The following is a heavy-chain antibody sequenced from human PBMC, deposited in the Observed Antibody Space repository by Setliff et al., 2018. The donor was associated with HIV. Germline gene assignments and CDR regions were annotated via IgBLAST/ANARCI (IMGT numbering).Heavy chain of an antibody. CDR3: ARVHDGTTTGAFDI. CDR1: GYTFTSYA. Sequence: GASVKVSCKASGYTFTSYAMHWVRQAPGQGLEWMGIINPSGGGTNFAQKFQGRVTMTRDTSTSTVYMELNSLRSEDTAVYYCARVHDGTTTGAFDIWGQGTLVTVSS. V-gene: IGHV1-46*01. J-gene: IGHJ3*02. D-gene: IGHD3-22*01. CDR2: INPSGGGT.